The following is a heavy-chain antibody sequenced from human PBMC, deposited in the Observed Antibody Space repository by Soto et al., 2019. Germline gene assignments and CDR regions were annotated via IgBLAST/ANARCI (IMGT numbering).Heavy chain of an antibody. J-gene: IGHJ3*02. CDR3: ARGNNYDFWSGYSGAFDI. D-gene: IGHD3-3*01. V-gene: IGHV1-2*02. CDR1: GYTFTGYY. Sequence: ASVKVSCKASGYTFTGYYMHWVRQAPGQGLEWMGWINPNSGGTNYAQKFQGRVTTTRDTSISTAYMELSRLRSDDTAVYYCARGNNYDFWSGYSGAFDIWGQGTMVTVSS. CDR2: INPNSGGT.